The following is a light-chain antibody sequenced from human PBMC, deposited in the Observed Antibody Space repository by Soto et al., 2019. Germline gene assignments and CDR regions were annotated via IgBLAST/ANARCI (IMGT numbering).Light chain of an antibody. CDR3: QQSHAIPLT. CDR1: QSFSRL. Sequence: DIQMTQSPSSLSASVGDRVTITCRASQSFSRLLNWYQQKAGKAPKLLIYAASSLQSGVPSRFSGSGSGTEFTLTISSLQPEDFATYYCQQSHAIPLTFGQGTKVEI. J-gene: IGKJ1*01. CDR2: AAS. V-gene: IGKV1-39*01.